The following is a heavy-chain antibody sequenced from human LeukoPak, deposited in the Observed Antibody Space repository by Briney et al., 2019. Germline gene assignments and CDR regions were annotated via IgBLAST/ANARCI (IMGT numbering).Heavy chain of an antibody. V-gene: IGHV2-5*02. CDR2: SYWDDSK. CDR3: AHRLSATAARFDY. D-gene: IGHD6-13*01. J-gene: IGHJ4*02. Sequence: SGPTLFHPTHPLTLTFTFSGFSLVTSGGGGGWMRQPPVKALEWLTLSYWDDSKYYTPSLESTLTITKHTSKNQVVLTMTNMDPVDTATYYCAHRLSATAARFDYWGQGTLVTVSS. CDR1: GFSLVTSGGG.